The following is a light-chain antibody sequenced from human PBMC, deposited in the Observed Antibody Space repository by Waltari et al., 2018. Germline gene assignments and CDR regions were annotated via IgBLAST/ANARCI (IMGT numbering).Light chain of an antibody. J-gene: IGKJ1*01. CDR2: AAS. V-gene: IGKV1-39*01. CDR3: QQSYSAPWT. Sequence: DIQMTQSPSSLSASVGDRVTITCRASQTIRSYLNWYQLKPGKAPNLLIYAASNLQSGVPSRFSGSESETDFTLTISSLQPEDFATYSCQQSYSAPWTFGLGTKV. CDR1: QTIRSY.